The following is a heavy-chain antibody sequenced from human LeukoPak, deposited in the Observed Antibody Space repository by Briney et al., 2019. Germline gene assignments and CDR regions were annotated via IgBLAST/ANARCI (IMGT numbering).Heavy chain of an antibody. CDR2: IYHSGST. CDR3: ARAPGYSYGYYYFDY. D-gene: IGHD5-18*01. J-gene: IGHJ4*02. CDR1: GGSISSSNW. V-gene: IGHV4-4*02. Sequence: SETLSLTCAVSGGSISSSNWWSWVRQPPGKGLEWIGEIYHSGSTNYNPSLKSRVTISVDKSKNQFSLKLSSVTAADTAVYYCARAPGYSYGYYYFDYWGQGTLVTVSS.